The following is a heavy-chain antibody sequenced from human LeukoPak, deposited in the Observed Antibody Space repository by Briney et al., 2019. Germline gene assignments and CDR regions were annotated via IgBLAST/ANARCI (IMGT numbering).Heavy chain of an antibody. J-gene: IGHJ5*02. D-gene: IGHD6-6*01. V-gene: IGHV1-69*05. CDR2: VIAIFGTA. Sequence: SVKVSCKASGATFSSYAISWVRQAPGQGLEWIGRVIAIFGTANYAQKFQGRVTITTDESTGTAYMELSSLRSEDTAVYYCARDLGSCQLGPWGQGTLVTVSS. CDR1: GATFSSYA. CDR3: ARDLGSCQLGP.